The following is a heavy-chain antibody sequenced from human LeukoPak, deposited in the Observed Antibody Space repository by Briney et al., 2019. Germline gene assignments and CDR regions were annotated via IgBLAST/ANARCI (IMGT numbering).Heavy chain of an antibody. CDR1: GGSISSYY. V-gene: IGHV4-59*01. D-gene: IGHD6-6*01. CDR3: AGATLIAPRPGYFDY. Sequence: SSETLSLICTVSGGSISSYYWSWIRQPPGKGLEWLGYIYYSGSTNYNPSLKSRVTISVDTSKKQFSLRLSPVTATDTAVYYCAGATLIAPRPGYFDYWGQGTLVTVSS. CDR2: IYYSGST. J-gene: IGHJ4*02.